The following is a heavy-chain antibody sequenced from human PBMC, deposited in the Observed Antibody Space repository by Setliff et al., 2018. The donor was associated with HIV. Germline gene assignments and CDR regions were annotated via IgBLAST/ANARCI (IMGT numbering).Heavy chain of an antibody. Sequence: SETLSLTCSVSGGSISSGNYYWGWTRQPAGKGLEWIGHIYTAGAIKYNPSLKSRITISVDRPKIQFSLKLTSVTAADTAMYYCASRIYYYDESRVLREEGFVPWGQGTLVTVSS. CDR3: ASRIYYYDESRVLREEGFVP. D-gene: IGHD3-22*01. V-gene: IGHV4-61*09. CDR1: GGSISSGNYY. J-gene: IGHJ5*02. CDR2: IYTAGAI.